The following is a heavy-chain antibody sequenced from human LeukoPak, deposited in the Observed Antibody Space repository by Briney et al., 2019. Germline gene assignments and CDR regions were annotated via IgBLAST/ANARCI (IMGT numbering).Heavy chain of an antibody. CDR3: ARRKGLLWFGELFY. Sequence: ASVKVSCKASGYTFTSYDINWVRQATGQGLEWMGWINPNSGGTNYAQKFQGRVTMTRDTSISTAYMELSRLRSDDTAVYYCARRKGLLWFGELFYWGQGALVTVSS. CDR1: GYTFTSYD. D-gene: IGHD3-10*01. V-gene: IGHV1-2*02. CDR2: INPNSGGT. J-gene: IGHJ4*02.